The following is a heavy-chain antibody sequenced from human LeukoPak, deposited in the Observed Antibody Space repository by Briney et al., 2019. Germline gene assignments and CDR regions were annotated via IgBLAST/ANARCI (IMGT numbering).Heavy chain of an antibody. Sequence: PSETLSLTCAVSGYSISSGYYWGWIRQPPGKGLEWIGSIYHSGSTYYNPSLKSRVTISVDTSKNQFSLKQSSVTAADTAVYYCASPYCSSTSCYPEWYFDLWGRGTLVTVSS. V-gene: IGHV4-38-2*01. CDR3: ASPYCSSTSCYPEWYFDL. CDR1: GYSISSGYY. J-gene: IGHJ2*01. CDR2: IYHSGST. D-gene: IGHD2-2*01.